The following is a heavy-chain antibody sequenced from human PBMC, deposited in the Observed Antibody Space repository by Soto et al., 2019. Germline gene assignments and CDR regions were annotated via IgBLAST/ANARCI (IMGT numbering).Heavy chain of an antibody. V-gene: IGHV1-46*01. D-gene: IGHD2-2*01. J-gene: IGHJ6*02. CDR3: ARALTAAAEHYYYYGMDV. Sequence: QVQLVQSGAEVKKPGTSVKVSCKASGYTFTNYSLHWVRQAPGQGLEWMGIISPSGGTSTYAQRFQGRVTMARDTSTSTVYMELSSLRSEDTAVYYCARALTAAAEHYYYYGMDVWGQGTTVTVSS. CDR1: GYTFTNYS. CDR2: ISPSGGTS.